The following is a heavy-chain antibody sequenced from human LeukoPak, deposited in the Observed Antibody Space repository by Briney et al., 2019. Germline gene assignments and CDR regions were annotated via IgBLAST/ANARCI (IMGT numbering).Heavy chain of an antibody. Sequence: AGGSLRLSCAASGFTFSSSWMSWVRQAPGKGLERVANINEDGSAKYYVDSVKGRFTISRDNAKRSLDLQVNSLRAEDTAVYYCTRSRRDGNDYWGQGTLVTVSS. CDR1: GFTFSSSW. CDR2: INEDGSAK. V-gene: IGHV3-7*01. CDR3: TRSRRDGNDY. D-gene: IGHD5-24*01. J-gene: IGHJ4*02.